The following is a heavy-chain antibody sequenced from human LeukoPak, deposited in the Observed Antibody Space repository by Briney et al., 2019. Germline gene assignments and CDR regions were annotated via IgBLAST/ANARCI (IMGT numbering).Heavy chain of an antibody. D-gene: IGHD3-22*01. CDR2: INPNSGGT. CDR1: GYTFTGYY. V-gene: IGHV1-2*02. Sequence: ASVKVSCKASGYTFTGYYMQWVRQAPGQGLEWMGWINPNSGGTKYAQKFQGRVTMTRDTSITTVYMELSRLRSDDTAVYYCARGPGSGYYSSNFDYWAQGTLVTVSS. CDR3: ARGPGSGYYSSNFDY. J-gene: IGHJ4*02.